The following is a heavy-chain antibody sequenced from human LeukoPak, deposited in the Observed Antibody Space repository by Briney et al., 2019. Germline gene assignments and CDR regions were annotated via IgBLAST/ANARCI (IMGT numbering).Heavy chain of an antibody. D-gene: IGHD2-21*02. J-gene: IGHJ4*02. CDR1: GFTFSSYG. Sequence: GGSLRLSCAASGFTFSSYGMSWVRQAPGKGLEWVSSISGGGIATYHADSVKGRFTISRDNSKNTLYLQINSLRVEDTAIYYCTNQRVVTAAIDSWGQGTLVTVSS. CDR3: TNQRVVTAAIDS. V-gene: IGHV3-23*01. CDR2: ISGGGIAT.